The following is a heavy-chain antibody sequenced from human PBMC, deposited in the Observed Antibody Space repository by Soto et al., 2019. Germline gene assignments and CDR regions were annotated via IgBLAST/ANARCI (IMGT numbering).Heavy chain of an antibody. Sequence: SETLSLTCTVSGGSISSYYWSWIRQPPGKGLEWIGYIYYSGSTNYNPSLKSRVTISVDTSKNQFSLKLSSVTAADTAVYYCARYSSSWSVGYFDYWGQGTLVTVSS. CDR2: IYYSGST. D-gene: IGHD6-13*01. J-gene: IGHJ4*02. V-gene: IGHV4-59*08. CDR3: ARYSSSWSVGYFDY. CDR1: GGSISSYY.